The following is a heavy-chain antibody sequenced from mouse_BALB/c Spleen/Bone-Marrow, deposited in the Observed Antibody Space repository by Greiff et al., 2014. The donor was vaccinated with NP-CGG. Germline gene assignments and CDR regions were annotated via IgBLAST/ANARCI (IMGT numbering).Heavy chain of an antibody. V-gene: IGHV1S56*01. J-gene: IGHJ2*01. Sequence: VQLQESGPELVKPGALVKISCKASGYTFTSYDINWVKQRPGQGLEWIGWIYPGDGSTKYNEKFKCKATLTADRSSSTAYMQLSSLTSENSAVYFCARSDDGFPYSFDSRGQGTTLTVSS. CDR1: GYTFTSYD. CDR2: IYPGDGST. D-gene: IGHD2-3*01. CDR3: ARSDDGFPYSFDS.